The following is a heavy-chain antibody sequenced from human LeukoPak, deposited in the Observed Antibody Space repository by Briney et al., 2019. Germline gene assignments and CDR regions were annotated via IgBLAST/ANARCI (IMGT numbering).Heavy chain of an antibody. V-gene: IGHV1-2*02. D-gene: IGHD1-26*01. Sequence: ASVKVSCKASGYTFTGYYRHWVRQAPGQGLEWMGWINPNSGGTNFAQKFQGRVTVTRDTSISTAYMELSRLRSDDTAVYYCARAQNIVGAPTYYMDVWGKGTTVTVSS. CDR2: INPNSGGT. J-gene: IGHJ6*03. CDR1: GYTFTGYY. CDR3: ARAQNIVGAPTYYMDV.